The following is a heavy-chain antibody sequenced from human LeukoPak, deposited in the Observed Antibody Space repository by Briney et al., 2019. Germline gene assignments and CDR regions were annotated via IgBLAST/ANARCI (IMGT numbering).Heavy chain of an antibody. Sequence: SETLSLTCAVYGGSFSGYYWSWIRQPPGKGLEWIGEINHSGSTNYNPSLKSRVTIAVDTSKNQFSLKLSSVTAADTAVYYCARGRGDIVLMVYASGGAFDIWGQGTMVTVSS. V-gene: IGHV4-34*01. CDR2: INHSGST. D-gene: IGHD2-8*01. CDR1: GGSFSGYY. J-gene: IGHJ3*02. CDR3: ARGRGDIVLMVYASGGAFDI.